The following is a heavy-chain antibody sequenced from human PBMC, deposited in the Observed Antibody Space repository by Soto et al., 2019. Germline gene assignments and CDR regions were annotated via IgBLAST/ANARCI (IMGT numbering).Heavy chain of an antibody. CDR3: ARDLKYYDIWTGLDY. J-gene: IGHJ4*02. CDR2: IHPSDGTT. D-gene: IGHD3-9*01. CDR1: GYTFTYAH. V-gene: IGHV1-46*01. Sequence: QVQLVQSGAEVREPGAAVKVSCRTSGYTFTYAHIHWVRQAPGQGLEWIGIIHPSDGTTTYAQKFQGRVTMTRDTSTSTVYMELISLRFEDTAVYYCARDLKYYDIWTGLDYCGQGTMVTVSS.